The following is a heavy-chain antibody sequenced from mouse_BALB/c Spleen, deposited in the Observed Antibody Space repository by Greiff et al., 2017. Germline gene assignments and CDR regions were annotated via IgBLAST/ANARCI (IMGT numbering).Heavy chain of an antibody. CDR3: NLWLRRGYYAMDY. V-gene: IGHV1S81*02. D-gene: IGHD2-2*01. CDR2: INPSNGGT. CDR1: GYTFTSYY. J-gene: IGHJ4*01. Sequence: VQLQQSGAELVKPGASVKLSCKASGYTFTSYYMYWVKQRPGQGLEWIGEINPSNGGTNFNEKFKSKATLTVDKSSSTAYMQLSSLTSEDSAVYYCNLWLRRGYYAMDYWGQGTSVTVSS.